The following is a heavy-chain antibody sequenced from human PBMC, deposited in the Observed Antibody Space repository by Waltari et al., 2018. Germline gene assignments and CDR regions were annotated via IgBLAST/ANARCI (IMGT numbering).Heavy chain of an antibody. J-gene: IGHJ1*01. V-gene: IGHV3-7*01. D-gene: IGHD1-26*01. CDR3: ARLIGGTLTEYYQ. Sequence: EVQLMESGGGLVQPGGSLRLSCAAPGFTFSSHSLTWVRRAPGKGLEWVAKIKEDGSKKNDVEYVKGRVTISGDNAKNSLYLQMNSLRVEDAAVYYCARLIGGTLTEYYQWGQGTLVTVPS. CDR1: GFTFSSHS. CDR2: IKEDGSKK.